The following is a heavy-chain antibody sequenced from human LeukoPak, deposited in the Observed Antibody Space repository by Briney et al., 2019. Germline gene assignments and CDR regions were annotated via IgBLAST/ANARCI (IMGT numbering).Heavy chain of an antibody. CDR3: TRDLTMAAFDY. D-gene: IGHD5-24*01. Sequence: RPGGSLRLSCAAYTFRFADYGVDWVRQTPGKGLEWVAYISWNGGLISYADSVKGRFTISRDNAKNSLYLQLDSLRAEDTALYYCTRDLTMAAFDYWGQGTLVTVSS. CDR1: TFRFADYG. V-gene: IGHV3-20*04. CDR2: ISWNGGLI. J-gene: IGHJ4*02.